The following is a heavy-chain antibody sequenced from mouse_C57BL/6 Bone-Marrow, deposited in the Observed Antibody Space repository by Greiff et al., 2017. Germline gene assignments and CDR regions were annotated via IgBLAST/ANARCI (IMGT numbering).Heavy chain of an antibody. CDR3: ARANYYCSSPPFDY. D-gene: IGHD1-1*01. J-gene: IGHJ2*01. CDR1: GFTFSDYG. CDR2: ISSGSSTI. Sequence: EVMLVESGGGLVKPGGSLKLSCAASGFTFSDYGMHWVRQAPEKGLEWVAYISSGSSTIYYADTVKGRFTISRDNAKNTLFLQMTSLRSEDTAMYYCARANYYCSSPPFDYWGQGTTLTVSS. V-gene: IGHV5-17*01.